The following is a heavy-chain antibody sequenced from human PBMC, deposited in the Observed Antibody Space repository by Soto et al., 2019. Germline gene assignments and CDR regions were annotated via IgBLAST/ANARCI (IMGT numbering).Heavy chain of an antibody. D-gene: IGHD6-19*01. CDR1: VDTFTTYG. V-gene: IGHV1-18*01. CDR3: ARDRGVAPPVAGNTHYYYYMDV. J-gene: IGHJ6*03. Sequence: GASVKVSCKASVDTFTTYGISWVRQAPGQGFEWMGWISAYNGDTNYAQKLQGRVTMTTDASTSTAYLELRSLRSDDTAVYYCARDRGVAPPVAGNTHYYYYMDVWGKGTTVTVSS. CDR2: ISAYNGDT.